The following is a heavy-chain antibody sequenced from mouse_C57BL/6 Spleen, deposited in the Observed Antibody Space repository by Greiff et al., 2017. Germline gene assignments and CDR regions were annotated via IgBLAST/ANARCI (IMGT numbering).Heavy chain of an antibody. CDR3: TTDDGRRGY. Sequence: VQLKQSGAELVRPGASVKLSCTASGFNIKDDYMHWVKQRPEQGLEWIGWIDPENGDTEYASKFQGKATITADTSSNTAYLQLSSLTSEDTAVYYCTTDDGRRGYWGQGTTLTVSS. J-gene: IGHJ2*01. CDR2: IDPENGDT. CDR1: GFNIKDDY. D-gene: IGHD2-3*01. V-gene: IGHV14-4*01.